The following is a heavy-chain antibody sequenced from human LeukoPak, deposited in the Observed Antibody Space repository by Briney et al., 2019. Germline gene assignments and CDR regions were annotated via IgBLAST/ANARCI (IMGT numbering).Heavy chain of an antibody. V-gene: IGHV3-30*18. CDR2: ISYDGSSK. Sequence: PGGSLRLSCAASGFTFSSYGMHWVRQAPGKGLEWVAVISYDGSSKYYADSVKGRFTISRDNSKNTLYLQMNGLRAEDTAVYYCAKELTIAAAHRSDYWGQGTLVTVSS. D-gene: IGHD6-13*01. J-gene: IGHJ4*02. CDR1: GFTFSSYG. CDR3: AKELTIAAAHRSDY.